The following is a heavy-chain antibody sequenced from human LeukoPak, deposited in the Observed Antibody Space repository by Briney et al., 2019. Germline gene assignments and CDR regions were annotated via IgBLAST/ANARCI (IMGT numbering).Heavy chain of an antibody. Sequence: ASVKVSCKASGYTFTSYYMHWVRQAPGQGLEWMGIINPSGGSTSYAQKFQGRVTMTRDMSTRTVYMELSSLRSEDSAVYYCAAFYGGNSEASSRWGQGTLVTVSS. J-gene: IGHJ4*02. CDR1: GYTFTSYY. CDR2: INPSGGST. CDR3: AAFYGGNSEASSR. V-gene: IGHV1-46*01. D-gene: IGHD4-23*01.